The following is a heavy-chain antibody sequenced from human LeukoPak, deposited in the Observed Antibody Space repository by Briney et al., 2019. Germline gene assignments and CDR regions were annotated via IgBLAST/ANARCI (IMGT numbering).Heavy chain of an antibody. CDR2: ISAYNGNT. J-gene: IGHJ4*02. D-gene: IGHD1-26*01. V-gene: IGHV1-18*01. CDR3: ARAESGSYLAEGFDY. Sequence: ASVKVSCKASGYTFTIYGISWVRQAPGQGLEWMGWISAYNGNTNYAQKLQGRVTMTTDTSTSTAYMELSSLRSDDTAIYYCARAESGSYLAEGFDYWGQGTLVTVSS. CDR1: GYTFTIYG.